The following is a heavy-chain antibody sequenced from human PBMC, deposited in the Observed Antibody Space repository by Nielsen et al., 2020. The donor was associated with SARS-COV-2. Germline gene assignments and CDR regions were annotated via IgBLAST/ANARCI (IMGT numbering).Heavy chain of an antibody. J-gene: IGHJ3*02. V-gene: IGHV4-34*01. CDR3: ARPRGTQNDDYVFDAFDI. D-gene: IGHD4-17*01. Sequence: SQTLSLTCAVYRGSFSGYYWCWIRQPPGKGLEWIGEINHSGSTNYNPSLKSRVTMSVDTSKNQFSLKLSSVTAADTAVYFCARPRGTQNDDYVFDAFDIWGQGTMVTVSS. CDR2: INHSGST. CDR1: RGSFSGYY.